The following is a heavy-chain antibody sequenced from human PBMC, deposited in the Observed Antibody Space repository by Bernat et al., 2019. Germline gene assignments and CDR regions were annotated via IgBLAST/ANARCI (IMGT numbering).Heavy chain of an antibody. CDR1: GFTVSSNY. CDR3: ARVRATVTSGWFDP. Sequence: EVQLVESGGGLVQPGGSLRLSCAASGFTVSSNYMSWVRQAPGKGLEWVSVIYSGGSTYYADSVKGRFTISRDNSKHTLYLQMNSLRAEDTAVYYCARVRATVTSGWFDPWGQGTLVTVSS. D-gene: IGHD4-17*01. CDR2: IYSGGST. V-gene: IGHV3-66*01. J-gene: IGHJ5*02.